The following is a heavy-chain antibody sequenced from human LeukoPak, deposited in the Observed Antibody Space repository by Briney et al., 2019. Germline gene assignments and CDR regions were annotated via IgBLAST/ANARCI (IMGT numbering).Heavy chain of an antibody. J-gene: IGHJ4*02. Sequence: PSETLSLTCVVYGGSFIGYYWSWIRQPPGKGLEWIGEINHSGGPNYNPSLKSRVTISVDTSKNQFSLKLSSVTAADTAVYYCARQKRASSSWYPVDYWGQGTLVTVSS. CDR3: ARQKRASSSWYPVDY. CDR1: GGSFIGYY. CDR2: INHSGGP. D-gene: IGHD6-13*01. V-gene: IGHV4-34*01.